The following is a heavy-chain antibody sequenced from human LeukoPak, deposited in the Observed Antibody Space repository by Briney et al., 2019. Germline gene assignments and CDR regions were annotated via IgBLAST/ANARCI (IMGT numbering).Heavy chain of an antibody. V-gene: IGHV3-33*01. Sequence: GGSLRLSCGASGFTFSTYGMHWVLQTPGKGLEWVAVIWYDGRTKYYADSVKGRFTISRDNSKNTLYLQMNSLRAEDSAVYYCARDRYDTSGYYYWGQGTLVTVSS. CDR2: IWYDGRTK. CDR1: GFTFSTYG. D-gene: IGHD3-22*01. J-gene: IGHJ4*02. CDR3: ARDRYDTSGYYY.